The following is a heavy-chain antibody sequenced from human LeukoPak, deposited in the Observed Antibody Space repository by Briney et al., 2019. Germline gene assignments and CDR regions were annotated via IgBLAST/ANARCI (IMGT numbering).Heavy chain of an antibody. J-gene: IGHJ4*02. CDR2: ISAYNGDS. D-gene: IGHD3-3*01. Sequence: GASVKVSCKGSGYSFSNYGMHWVRQAPGQGLEWMGWISAYNGDSDYAQNLQGRVTMTTDPSTSTAYMELRSLRSDDTAVYYCASGWSGYFASLDYWGQGTLVTVAS. CDR1: GYSFSNYG. CDR3: ASGWSGYFASLDY. V-gene: IGHV1-18*01.